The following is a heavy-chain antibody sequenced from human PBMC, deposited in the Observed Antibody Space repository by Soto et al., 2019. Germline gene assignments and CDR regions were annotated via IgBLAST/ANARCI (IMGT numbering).Heavy chain of an antibody. Sequence: PSETLSLTCTVSGGSISSDDYYWSWIRQHPGKGLEWIGYIYYRGSTYYNPSLKSRVTISVDTSKNQFSLKLSSVTAADTAVYYCARADGSGRYYYGMDVWGQGTTVTVSS. CDR2: IYYRGST. CDR1: GGSISSDDYY. CDR3: ARADGSGRYYYGMDV. J-gene: IGHJ6*02. D-gene: IGHD3-10*01. V-gene: IGHV4-31*03.